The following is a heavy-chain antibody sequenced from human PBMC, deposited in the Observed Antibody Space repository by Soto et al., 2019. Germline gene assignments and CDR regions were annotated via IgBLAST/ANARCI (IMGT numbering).Heavy chain of an antibody. CDR2: MNPNSGNT. CDR3: ARGINYYDSGDDAFDI. D-gene: IGHD3-10*01. CDR1: GYTFTSYD. Sequence: QVQLVQSGAEVKKPGASVKVSCKASGYTFTSYDINWVRQATGQGLEWMGWMNPNSGNTGYAQKFQGRVTMTRNTSITTAYMDLSSLRSEDTAVYCWARGINYYDSGDDAFDIWGQGTMVTVSS. V-gene: IGHV1-8*01. J-gene: IGHJ3*02.